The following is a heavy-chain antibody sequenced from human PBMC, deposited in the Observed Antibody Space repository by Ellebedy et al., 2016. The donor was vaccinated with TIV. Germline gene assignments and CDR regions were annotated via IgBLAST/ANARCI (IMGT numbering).Heavy chain of an antibody. CDR1: GASFSHYY. CDR2: VNHRRST. D-gene: IGHD1-26*01. CDR3: ARGRGGSYSIPFDY. V-gene: IGHV4-34*01. J-gene: IGHJ4*02. Sequence: SETLSLXCAVYGASFSHYYWSWIRQPPGKGLEWIGEVNHRRSTYYNPSLKSRVAISIDTSKNQFSLRLTSVTAADTAVYYCARGRGGSYSIPFDYWGQGTLVTVSS.